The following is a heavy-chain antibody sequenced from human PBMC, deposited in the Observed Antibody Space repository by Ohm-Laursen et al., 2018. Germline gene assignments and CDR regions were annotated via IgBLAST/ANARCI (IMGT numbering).Heavy chain of an antibody. D-gene: IGHD6-19*01. V-gene: IGHV3-48*01. CDR2: ISSSISTI. CDR3: GRDGSSGWYSVDY. J-gene: IGHJ4*02. Sequence: SLRLSCTASGFTFSSYSMNWVRQAPGKGLEWVSYISSSISTIYYADSVKGRFTISRDNARNSLYLQMNSLRVDDTAVYYCGRDGSSGWYSVDYWGQGTLVTVSS. CDR1: GFTFSSYS.